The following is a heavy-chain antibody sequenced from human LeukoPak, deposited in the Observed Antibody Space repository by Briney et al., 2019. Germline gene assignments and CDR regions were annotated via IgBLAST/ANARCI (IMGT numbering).Heavy chain of an antibody. CDR1: GYTFTSYG. CDR3: ARDGEGSSAQILPYYYYYGMDV. J-gene: IGHJ6*02. V-gene: IGHV1-18*01. D-gene: IGHD6-6*01. Sequence: ASVKVSCKASGYTFTSYGISWVRQAPGQGLEWMGWISAYNGNTNYAQKLQGRVTMTTDTSTSTAYMELRSLRSDDTAAYYCARDGEGSSAQILPYYYYYGMDVWGQGTTVTVSS. CDR2: ISAYNGNT.